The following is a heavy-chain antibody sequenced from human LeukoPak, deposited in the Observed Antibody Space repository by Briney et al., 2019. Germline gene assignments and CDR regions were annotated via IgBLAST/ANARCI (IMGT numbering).Heavy chain of an antibody. V-gene: IGHV3-23*01. J-gene: IGHJ4*02. Sequence: GGSLRLSCAASGFTFSSYAMSWVRQAPGKGLEWVSAISGSGGSTYYADSVKGRFTISRDNSKDTLYLQMNSLRAEDTAVYYCAKGHAFWSGYYEWGQGTLVTVSS. CDR1: GFTFSSYA. CDR3: AKGHAFWSGYYE. D-gene: IGHD3-3*01. CDR2: ISGSGGST.